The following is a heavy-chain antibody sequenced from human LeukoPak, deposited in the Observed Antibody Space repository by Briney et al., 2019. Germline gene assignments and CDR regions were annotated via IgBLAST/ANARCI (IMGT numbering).Heavy chain of an antibody. D-gene: IGHD6-13*01. CDR1: GFTFSSYG. CDR2: ISYDGSYK. J-gene: IGHJ4*02. V-gene: IGHV3-30*18. Sequence: GGSLRLSCAASGFTFSSYGMHWVRQAPGKGLEWVAVISYDGSYKYYADSVKGRFTISRDNSKNTLYLQMNSLRAEDTAVYYCAKKGIAAVGGYYFDYWGQGTLVTVSS. CDR3: AKKGIAAVGGYYFDY.